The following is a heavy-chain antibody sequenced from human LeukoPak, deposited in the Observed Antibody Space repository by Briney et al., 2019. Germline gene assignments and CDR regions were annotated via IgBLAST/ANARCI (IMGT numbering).Heavy chain of an antibody. Sequence: SETLSLTCAASGYSIRSDYYWGWIRPTPGKGLEWIGSIYHSGSTHYNPSLKSRVTISVDTSKNQFSLRLSSVTAADTAVYYCARSERGGRDPLFGTLGYYYYMDVWGKGTTVTVSS. V-gene: IGHV4-38-2*01. CDR3: ARSERGGRDPLFGTLGYYYYMDV. D-gene: IGHD3-10*01. CDR1: GYSIRSDYY. J-gene: IGHJ6*03. CDR2: IYHSGST.